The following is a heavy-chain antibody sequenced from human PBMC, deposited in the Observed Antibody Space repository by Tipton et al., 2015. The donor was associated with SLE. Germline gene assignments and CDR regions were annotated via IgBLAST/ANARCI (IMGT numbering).Heavy chain of an antibody. J-gene: IGHJ3*02. V-gene: IGHV4-61*02. CDR2: IYTSGST. D-gene: IGHD2/OR15-2a*01. CDR3: ARDISDAPMAWAFDI. Sequence: TLSLTCTVSGGSISSGSYYWSWIRQPAGKGQEWIGRIYTSGSTNYNPSLKSRVTMSVDTSKNQFSLKLSSVTAADTAVYYCARDISDAPMAWAFDIWGQGTMVTVSS. CDR1: GGSISSGSYY.